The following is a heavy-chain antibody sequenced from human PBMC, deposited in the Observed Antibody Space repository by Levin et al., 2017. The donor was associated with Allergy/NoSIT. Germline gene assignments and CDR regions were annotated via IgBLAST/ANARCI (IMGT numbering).Heavy chain of an antibody. CDR2: IKSKTDGGTT. CDR1: GFTFSNAW. J-gene: IGHJ4*02. Sequence: GESLKISCAASGFTFSNAWMSWVRQAPGKGLEWVGRIKSKTDGGTTDYAAPVKGRFTISRDDSKNTLYLQMNSLKTEDTAVYYCTTDRPVTYYYDSSGYRFDYWGQGTLVTVSS. V-gene: IGHV3-15*01. CDR3: TTDRPVTYYYDSSGYRFDY. D-gene: IGHD3-22*01.